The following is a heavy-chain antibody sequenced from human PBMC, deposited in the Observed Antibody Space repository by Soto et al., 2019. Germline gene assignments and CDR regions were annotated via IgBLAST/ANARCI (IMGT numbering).Heavy chain of an antibody. CDR2: ISSSSAYI. CDR1: GFTFSTYS. Sequence: GGSLRLSCAASGFTFSTYSMNWVRQAPGKGLEWVSSISSSSAYIYYADSVRGQFTISRDNAKNSLYLQMNSLRAEDTAVYYCARDGQPAAGYCSGGSCYFYGMDVWGQGTTVTVSS. J-gene: IGHJ6*02. CDR3: ARDGQPAAGYCSGGSCYFYGMDV. D-gene: IGHD2-15*01. V-gene: IGHV3-21*01.